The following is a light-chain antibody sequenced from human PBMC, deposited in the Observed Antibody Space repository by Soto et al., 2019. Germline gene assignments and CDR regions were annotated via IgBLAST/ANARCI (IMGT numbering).Light chain of an antibody. J-gene: IGLJ3*02. CDR3: QSYDTSLSGWL. CDR2: GNN. Sequence: QSVLTQPPSVSGAPGQRVTISCTGSSSNIGAGYDVHWYQQLPETAPKLLISGNNNRPSGVPDRFSGSQSGTSASLAITGLQTEDEADYYCQSYDTSLSGWLFGGGTKLTVL. V-gene: IGLV1-40*01. CDR1: SSNIGAGYD.